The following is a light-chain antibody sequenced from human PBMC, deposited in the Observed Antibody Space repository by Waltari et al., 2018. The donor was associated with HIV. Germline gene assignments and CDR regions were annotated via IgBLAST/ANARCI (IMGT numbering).Light chain of an antibody. CDR3: QQYSSDSPYT. J-gene: IGKJ2*01. CDR2: KAS. Sequence: DIQMTQFPSTLSAFVGDRVTITCRASQTISTWLAWYQQKPGKAPKLLIYKASTLESGVPSRFSGSGSGTEFTLTISSLQPDDSATYYCQQYSSDSPYTFGQGTKLEI. V-gene: IGKV1-5*03. CDR1: QTISTW.